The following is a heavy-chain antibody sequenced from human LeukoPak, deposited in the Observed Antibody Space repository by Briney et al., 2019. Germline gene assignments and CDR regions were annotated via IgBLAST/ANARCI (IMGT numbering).Heavy chain of an antibody. CDR3: ARTVVVAATTNRGFDY. Sequence: SETLSLTCTVSGGSISSSSYYWGWIRQPPGKGLEWIGSIYYSGSTYYNPSLKSRVTISVDTSKNQFSLKLSSVTAADTAVYYCARTVVVAATTNRGFDYWGQGTLVTVSS. CDR2: IYYSGST. CDR1: GGSISSSSYY. J-gene: IGHJ4*02. V-gene: IGHV4-39*01. D-gene: IGHD2-15*01.